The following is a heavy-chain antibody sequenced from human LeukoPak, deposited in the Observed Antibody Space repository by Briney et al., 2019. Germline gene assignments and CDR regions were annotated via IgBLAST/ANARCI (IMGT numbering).Heavy chain of an antibody. V-gene: IGHV4-59*01. Sequence: PSETLSLTCTVSGGSISSYYWSWIRQPPGKGLEWIGYIYYSGSTNYNPSLKSRVTISVDTSKNQFSLKLSSVTAADTAVYYCARVPMVRPYCSSTSCSPVDYWGQGTLVTVSS. J-gene: IGHJ4*02. CDR3: ARVPMVRPYCSSTSCSPVDY. D-gene: IGHD2-2*01. CDR1: GGSISSYY. CDR2: IYYSGST.